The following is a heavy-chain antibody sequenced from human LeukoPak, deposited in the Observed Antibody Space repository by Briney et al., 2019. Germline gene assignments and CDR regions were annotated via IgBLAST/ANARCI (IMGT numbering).Heavy chain of an antibody. D-gene: IGHD3-10*01. CDR3: AKAVVVRGYFDY. CDR2: IYYSGST. CDR1: GGSISSGDYY. V-gene: IGHV4-30-4*01. Sequence: SQTLSLTCTVSGGSISSGDYYWSWIRQPPGKGLEWIGYIYYSGSTYYNPSLKSRVTISVDKSKNQFSLKLSSVTAADTAVYYCAKAVVVRGYFDYWGQGTLVTVSS. J-gene: IGHJ4*02.